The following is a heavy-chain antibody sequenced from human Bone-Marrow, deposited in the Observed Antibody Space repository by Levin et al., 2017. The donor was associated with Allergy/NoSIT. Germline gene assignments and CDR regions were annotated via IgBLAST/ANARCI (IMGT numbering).Heavy chain of an antibody. J-gene: IGHJ3*02. CDR1: GYSFTSYW. CDR3: ARGATADTYYAFDI. CDR2: VFPSDSEA. V-gene: IGHV5-51*01. D-gene: IGHD6-13*01. Sequence: ASVKVSSKGAGYSFTSYWIAWVRRMPGKGLEWMGMVFPSDSEARYSPSFQGQVIMSADKSIRTAYLQWNSLKASYTAMYYCARGATADTYYAFDIWGQGTMVIVSS.